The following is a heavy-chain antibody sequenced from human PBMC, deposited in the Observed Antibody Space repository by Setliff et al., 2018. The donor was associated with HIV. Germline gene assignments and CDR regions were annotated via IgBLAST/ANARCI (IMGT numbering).Heavy chain of an antibody. D-gene: IGHD6-19*01. CDR3: ARASYSSGWYAVMDV. J-gene: IGHJ6*03. CDR2: IRQDGGEK. Sequence: PGGSLRLSCVVSEFIFSNYWMSWVRQAPGKGLEWVANIRQDGGEKYYVDSVKGRFTISRDNAKNSLYLQMNSLRVEDTAVYYCARASYSSGWYAVMDVLGKGTTVTVSS. V-gene: IGHV3-7*01. CDR1: EFIFSNYW.